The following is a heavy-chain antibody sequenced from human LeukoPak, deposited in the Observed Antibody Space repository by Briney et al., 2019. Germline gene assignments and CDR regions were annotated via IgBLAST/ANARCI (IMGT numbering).Heavy chain of an antibody. CDR2: ISTSWST. CDR3: ARGASGSSLSGFDI. V-gene: IGHV4-4*07. CDR1: GGSISNYY. J-gene: IGHJ3*02. D-gene: IGHD1-26*01. Sequence: SEALALTCTVSGGSISNYYGNWIRQPAGKGLQWIGHISTSWSTNYSPSLKGRVTMSIDTSKNQFSLNLSSVTAADTAVYYCARGASGSSLSGFDIWGQGTMVTVSS.